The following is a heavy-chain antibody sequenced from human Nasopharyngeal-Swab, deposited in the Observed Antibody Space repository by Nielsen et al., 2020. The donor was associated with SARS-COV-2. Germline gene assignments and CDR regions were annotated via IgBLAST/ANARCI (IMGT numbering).Heavy chain of an antibody. V-gene: IGHV4-34*01. D-gene: IGHD1-7*01. CDR1: GGSFNGYY. Sequence: SETLSLTCAVYGGSFNGYYWTWIRQSPGKGLEWIGEGDHTGTTNYNPSLKSRVTISMDTSKNQFSLSLTSVTAADTAVYYCARSAPSRTYYYHYMDVWGQGTTVTVSS. CDR3: ARSAPSRTYYYHYMDV. J-gene: IGHJ6*03. CDR2: GDHTGTT.